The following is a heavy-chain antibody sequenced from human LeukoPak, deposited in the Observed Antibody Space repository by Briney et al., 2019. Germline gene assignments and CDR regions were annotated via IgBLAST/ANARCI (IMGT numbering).Heavy chain of an antibody. CDR2: ISSSSTYI. Sequence: PGGSLRLSCAASGFTFNNYNMNWVRQAPGKGLEWVSYISSSSTYIYYADSVKGRFTISRDNAKNSLYLQMNSLRAEDTAIYYCAKDPPSFHHWGQGTLVTVSS. CDR1: GFTFNNYN. CDR3: AKDPPSFHH. V-gene: IGHV3-21*01. J-gene: IGHJ1*01.